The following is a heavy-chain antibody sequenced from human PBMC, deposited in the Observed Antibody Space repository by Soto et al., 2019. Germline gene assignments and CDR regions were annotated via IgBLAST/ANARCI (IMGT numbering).Heavy chain of an antibody. D-gene: IGHD2-15*01. Sequence: SETLSLTCAVYGGSFSGYYWSWIRQPPGKGLEWIGEINHSGSTNYNPSLKSRVTISVDTSKNQFSLKLSSVTAADTAVYYCARGDIVVVVAASCAFDIWGQGTMVTVSS. CDR3: ARGDIVVVVAASCAFDI. CDR2: INHSGST. J-gene: IGHJ3*02. V-gene: IGHV4-34*01. CDR1: GGSFSGYY.